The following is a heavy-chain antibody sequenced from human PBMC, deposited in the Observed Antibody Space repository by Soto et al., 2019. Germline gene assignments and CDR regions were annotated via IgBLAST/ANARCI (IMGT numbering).Heavy chain of an antibody. D-gene: IGHD1-26*01. Sequence: GGSLRLSCAASGFTFSSYSMNWVRQAPGKGLEWVSYISSSSSTIYYADSVKGRFTISRDNAKNSLCLQMNSLRDEDTAVYYCASGGRGGSYPNWSDPWGQGTLVTVSS. J-gene: IGHJ5*02. V-gene: IGHV3-48*02. CDR1: GFTFSSYS. CDR3: ASGGRGGSYPNWSDP. CDR2: ISSSSSTI.